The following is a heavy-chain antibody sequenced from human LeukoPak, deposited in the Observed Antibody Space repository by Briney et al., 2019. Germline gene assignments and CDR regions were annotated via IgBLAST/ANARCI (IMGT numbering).Heavy chain of an antibody. D-gene: IGHD3-10*01. CDR1: GFTFDDYA. CDR2: ISWNSGSI. J-gene: IGHJ5*02. CDR3: AKGNGSGSYSVS. V-gene: IGHV3-9*01. Sequence: GGSLRLSCAASGFTFDDYAMHWVRQAPGKGLEWVSGISWNSGSIGYADSVKGRFTISRDNAKNSLYLQMNSLRAEDTALYYCAKGNGSGSYSVSWGQGTLVTVSS.